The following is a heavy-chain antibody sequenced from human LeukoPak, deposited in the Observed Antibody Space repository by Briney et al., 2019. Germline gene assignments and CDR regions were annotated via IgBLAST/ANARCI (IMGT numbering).Heavy chain of an antibody. J-gene: IGHJ6*03. CDR2: LLYDGNTK. V-gene: IGHV3-33*08. CDR1: GFTFSNYA. D-gene: IGHD1-14*01. CDR3: ARDHRPEIQYYYMDV. Sequence: GGSLRLSCAASGFTFSNYAMTWVRRAPGEGLEWVAALLYDGNTKHYADSVKGRFTISRDISKNTFYLQMNSLTAEDTAVYYCARDHRPEIQYYYMDVWGKGTTVAVSS.